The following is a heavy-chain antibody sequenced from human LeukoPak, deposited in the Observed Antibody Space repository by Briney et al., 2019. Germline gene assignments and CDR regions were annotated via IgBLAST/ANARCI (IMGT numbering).Heavy chain of an antibody. J-gene: IGHJ4*02. CDR2: IYYSGST. CDR3: ARASSSWYFDY. CDR1: GGSISSYY. Sequence: PSETLSLTCTVSGGSISSYYWSWIRQPPGKGLEWIGYIYYSGSTNYNPSLKSRVTISVDTSKNQFPLKLSSVTAADTAVYYCARASSSWYFDYWGQGTLVTVSS. V-gene: IGHV4-59*01. D-gene: IGHD6-13*01.